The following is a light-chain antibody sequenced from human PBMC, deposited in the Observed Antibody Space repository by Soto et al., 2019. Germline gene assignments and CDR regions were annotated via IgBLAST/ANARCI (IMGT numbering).Light chain of an antibody. CDR3: TSFSSSTSLYV. CDR1: TRDIAGYNY. CDR2: QVT. J-gene: IGLJ1*01. Sequence: QSVLTQPASVSGSLGQSITISCTGTTRDIAGYNYISWYQQLPGKAPKLMIYQVTIRPSGISNRFSCSKSGNTASLTISGLQAEDEADYYCTSFSSSTSLYVFGTGTQLTVL. V-gene: IGLV2-14*01.